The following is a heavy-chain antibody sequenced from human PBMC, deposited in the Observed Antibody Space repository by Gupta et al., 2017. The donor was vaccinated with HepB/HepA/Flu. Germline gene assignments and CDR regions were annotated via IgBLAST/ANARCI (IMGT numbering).Heavy chain of an antibody. J-gene: IGHJ4*02. D-gene: IGHD6-13*01. V-gene: IGHV1-24*01. CDR2: FDPEDVET. CDR1: GYTLTELS. CDR3: ATAPQQLDPFDY. Sequence: QVQLVQSGAEVKKPGASVKVSCKVSGYTLTELSMPWVRQAPGKGLEWMGGFDPEDVETTYAQKFQGRVTMTEDTSTDTAYMELSSLRSEDTAVYYCATAPQQLDPFDYWGQGTLVTVSS.